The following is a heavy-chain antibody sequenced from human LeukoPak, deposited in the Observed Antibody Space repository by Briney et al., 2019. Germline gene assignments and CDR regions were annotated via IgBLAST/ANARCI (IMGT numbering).Heavy chain of an antibody. CDR1: GFTFSSYG. CDR2: IWYDGSNK. J-gene: IGHJ4*02. D-gene: IGHD4-17*01. Sequence: GRSLRLSCAASGFTFSSYGMHWVRQAPGKGLEWVAVIWYDGSNKYYADSVKGRFTISRDNSKNTLYLQMSSLRAEDTAVYYCARVNYGDYGLDYWGQGTLVTVSS. CDR3: ARVNYGDYGLDY. V-gene: IGHV3-33*01.